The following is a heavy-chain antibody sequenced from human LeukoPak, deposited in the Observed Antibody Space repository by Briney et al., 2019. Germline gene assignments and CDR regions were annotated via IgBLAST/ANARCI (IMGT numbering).Heavy chain of an antibody. CDR1: GGSISSNY. Sequence: SETLSLTCTVSGGSISSNYWSWIRHSPGKGLEWIGYIHNSGSTNYNPSLKSRVTISGDTSKNQFSLRLSSVTAADTAVYYCARYNSSSGYFDPWGQGTLVTVSS. V-gene: IGHV4-59*01. CDR2: IHNSGST. CDR3: ARYNSSSGYFDP. D-gene: IGHD6-6*01. J-gene: IGHJ5*02.